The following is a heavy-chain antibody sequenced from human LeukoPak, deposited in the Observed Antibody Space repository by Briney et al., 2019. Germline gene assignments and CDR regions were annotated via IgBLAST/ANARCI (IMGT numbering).Heavy chain of an antibody. D-gene: IGHD6-13*01. V-gene: IGHV1-18*01. Sequence: ASVKVSCKASGYTFTSYGISWVRQAPGQGLEWMGWISAYNGNTNYAQKLQGRVTMTTDTSTSTAYMELRSLRSDDTAVYYCARVRDSSSWYLIDYWGQGTLVTVSS. J-gene: IGHJ4*02. CDR2: ISAYNGNT. CDR3: ARVRDSSSWYLIDY. CDR1: GYTFTSYG.